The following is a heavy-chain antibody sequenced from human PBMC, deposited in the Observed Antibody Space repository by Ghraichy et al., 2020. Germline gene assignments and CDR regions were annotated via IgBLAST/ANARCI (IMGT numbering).Heavy chain of an antibody. CDR3: AKEDYGGNFGNYFDY. CDR1: GFTFRSYA. J-gene: IGHJ4*02. V-gene: IGHV3-23*01. D-gene: IGHD4-23*01. CDR2: ISGSGRTT. Sequence: GGSLRLSCATSGFTFRSYAMSWVRQAPGKGLEWVSGISGSGRTTYYADSVKGRFTISRDNSKNTLYLQMNSLRAEDTALYYCAKEDYGGNFGNYFDYWGQGTLVTVSS.